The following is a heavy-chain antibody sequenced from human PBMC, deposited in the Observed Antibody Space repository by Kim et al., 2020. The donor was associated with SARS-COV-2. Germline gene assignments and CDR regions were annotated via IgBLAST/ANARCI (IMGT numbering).Heavy chain of an antibody. J-gene: IGHJ4*02. CDR1: GGSISSYY. CDR2: IYYSGST. V-gene: IGHV4-59*13. D-gene: IGHD3-10*01. Sequence: SETLSLTCTVSGGSISSYYWSWIRQPPGKGLEWIGYIYYSGSTNYNPSLKSRVTISVDTSKNQFSLKLSSVTAADTAVYYCARFPSGRGSPYDYWGQGTLVTVSS. CDR3: ARFPSGRGSPYDY.